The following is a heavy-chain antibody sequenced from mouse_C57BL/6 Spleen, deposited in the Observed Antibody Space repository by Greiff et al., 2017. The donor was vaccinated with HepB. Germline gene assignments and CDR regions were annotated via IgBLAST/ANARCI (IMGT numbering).Heavy chain of an antibody. Sequence: DVKLVESGGGLVKPGGSLKLSCAASGFTFSSYAMSWVRQTPEKRLEWVATISDGGSYTYYPDNVKGRFTISRDNAKNNLYLQMSHLKSEDTAMYYCARECDGSSYDYWGQGTTLTVSS. CDR3: ARECDGSSYDY. V-gene: IGHV5-4*01. CDR1: GFTFSSYA. J-gene: IGHJ2*01. CDR2: ISDGGSYT. D-gene: IGHD1-1*01.